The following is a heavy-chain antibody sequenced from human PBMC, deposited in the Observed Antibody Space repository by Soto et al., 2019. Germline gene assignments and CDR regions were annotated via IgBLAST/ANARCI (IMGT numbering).Heavy chain of an antibody. CDR3: AKGGLWQQLAL. D-gene: IGHD6-13*01. CDR1: GFTFSSYA. V-gene: IGHV3-23*01. Sequence: GGSLRLSCAASGFTFSSYAMSWVRQAPGKGLEWVSAISGSGGSTYYADSVKGRFTISRDNSKNTLYLQMNSLRAEDTAVYYSAKGGLWQQLALWGQGTLVTVSS. J-gene: IGHJ4*02. CDR2: ISGSGGST.